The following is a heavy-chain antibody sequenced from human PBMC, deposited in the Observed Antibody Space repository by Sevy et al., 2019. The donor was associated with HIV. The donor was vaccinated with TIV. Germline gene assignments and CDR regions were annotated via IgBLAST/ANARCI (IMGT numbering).Heavy chain of an antibody. J-gene: IGHJ6*02. Sequence: SETLSLTCAVSGYSISSGYYWGWIRQPPGKGLEWIGSIYHSGSTYYNPSLKSRVTISVDTSKNQFSLKLGSVTAADTAVYYCAGPMTALNYDFWSGYYSPYGMDVWGQGTTVTVSS. CDR3: AGPMTALNYDFWSGYYSPYGMDV. V-gene: IGHV4-38-2*01. D-gene: IGHD3-3*01. CDR1: GYSISSGYY. CDR2: IYHSGST.